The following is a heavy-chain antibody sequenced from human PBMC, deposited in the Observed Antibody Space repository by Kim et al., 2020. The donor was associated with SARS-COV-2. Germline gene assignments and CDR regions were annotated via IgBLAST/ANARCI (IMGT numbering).Heavy chain of an antibody. CDR1: GFTFSSYA. D-gene: IGHD3-3*01. Sequence: GGSLRLSCAASGFTFSSYAISWVRQAPGKGLEWVSVISSSGGTYYADSVKGRFTISRDNSKHTLNLQMNSLRAEDTAVYYCAKASRTTIFGVVSDFDYWG. V-gene: IGHV3-23*01. CDR3: AKASRTTIFGVVSDFDY. J-gene: IGHJ4*01. CDR2: ISSSGGT.